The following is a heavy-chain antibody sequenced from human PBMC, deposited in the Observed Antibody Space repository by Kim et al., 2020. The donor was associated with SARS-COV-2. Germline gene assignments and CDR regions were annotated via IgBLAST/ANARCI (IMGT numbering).Heavy chain of an antibody. V-gene: IGHV1-2*06. CDR3: AIPPAKSPYYNVLAV. CDR2: INPNSGGT. J-gene: IGHJ3*01. D-gene: IGHD3-10*02. CDR1: GYTFTGYY. Sequence: ASVKVSCKTSGYTFTGYYMHWVRQAPGQGLEWLGRINPNSGGTTYAQKFQGRVTMTRDSSISTVYMELSRLTFDDTAVYFCAIPPAKSPYYNVLAVWCQG.